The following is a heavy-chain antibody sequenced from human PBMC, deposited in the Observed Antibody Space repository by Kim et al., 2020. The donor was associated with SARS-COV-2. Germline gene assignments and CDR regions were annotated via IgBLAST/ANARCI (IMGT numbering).Heavy chain of an antibody. CDR3: AKARGYSFLYGMDV. CDR2: ISWNSGNI. D-gene: IGHD5-18*01. J-gene: IGHJ6*02. Sequence: GGSLRLSCAASGFKFDDYAMHWVRQAPGKGLEWVSGISWNSGNIGYADPVKGRFTISRDNARNSLYLQMNSLRAEDTALYYCAKARGYSFLYGMDVWGQG. V-gene: IGHV3-9*01. CDR1: GFKFDDYA.